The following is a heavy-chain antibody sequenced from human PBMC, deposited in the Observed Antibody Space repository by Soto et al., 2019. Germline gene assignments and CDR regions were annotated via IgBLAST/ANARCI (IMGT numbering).Heavy chain of an antibody. V-gene: IGHV1-18*01. D-gene: IGHD3-3*01. J-gene: IGHJ5*02. CDR1: GYTFTSYG. CDR2: ISAYNGNT. Sequence: GASVKVSCKASGYTFTSYGISWVRQAPGQGLEWMGWISAYNGNTNYAQKLQGRVTMTTDTSTSTAYMELRSLRSDDTAVYYCARDSSQRFYFNWFDPWGQGTLVTVSS. CDR3: ARDSSQRFYFNWFDP.